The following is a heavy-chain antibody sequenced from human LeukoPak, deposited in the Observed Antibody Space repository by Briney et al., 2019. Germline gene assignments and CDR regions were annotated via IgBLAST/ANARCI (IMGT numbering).Heavy chain of an antibody. CDR2: IYYSGST. J-gene: IGHJ4*02. CDR1: GGSISSGGYY. Sequence: PSQTLSLTCTVSGGSISSGGYYWSWVRQPPGKGLEWIGYIYYSGSTTYNPSLKSRATISVDTSKNQFSLKLTSVTAADTGVYYCVRHPRGGPYFDYWGQGTLVTVSS. CDR3: VRHPRGGPYFDY. D-gene: IGHD3-16*01. V-gene: IGHV4-61*08.